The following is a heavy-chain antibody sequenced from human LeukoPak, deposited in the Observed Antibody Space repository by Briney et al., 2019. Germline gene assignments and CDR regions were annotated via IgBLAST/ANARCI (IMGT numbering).Heavy chain of an antibody. CDR3: ARDQGGYCSGGGCYSSWFDP. J-gene: IGHJ5*02. D-gene: IGHD2-15*01. CDR2: IIPIFGTA. Sequence: GASVKVSCKASGGTFSSYAISWVRQAPGQGLEWMGGIIPIFGTANYAQKFQGRVTITADESTSTAYMELSSLRSEDTAVYYCARDQGGYCSGGGCYSSWFDPWGQGTLVTVSS. V-gene: IGHV1-69*13. CDR1: GGTFSSYA.